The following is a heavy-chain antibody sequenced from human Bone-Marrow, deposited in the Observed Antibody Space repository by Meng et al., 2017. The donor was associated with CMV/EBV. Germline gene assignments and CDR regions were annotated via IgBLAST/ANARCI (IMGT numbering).Heavy chain of an antibody. Sequence: ASVKVSCKASGYTFTSYYMHWVRQAPGQGLEWMGIINPSGGSTSYAQKFQGRVTMTRDTSTSTVYMELSSLRSEDTAVYYCALEGNYYGSGSYFNYWGQGTLVTVSS. CDR3: ALEGNYYGSGSYFNY. CDR1: GYTFTSYY. CDR2: INPSGGST. J-gene: IGHJ4*02. D-gene: IGHD3-10*01. V-gene: IGHV1-46*01.